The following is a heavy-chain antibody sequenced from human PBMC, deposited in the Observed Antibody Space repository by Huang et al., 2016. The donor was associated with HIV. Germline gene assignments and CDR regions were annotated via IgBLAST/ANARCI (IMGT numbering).Heavy chain of an antibody. Sequence: EVQLLESGGGLVQPGGSLRLSCAASGFTFSSYAMSWVRQAPGKGLGWVSAISGSCGSTYYADSVKGRFTISRDNSKNTLYLQMNSLRAEDTAVYYCAKGSITMIVVVISFDYWGQGTLVTVSS. CDR1: GFTFSSYA. D-gene: IGHD3-22*01. J-gene: IGHJ4*02. CDR2: ISGSCGST. CDR3: AKGSITMIVVVISFDY. V-gene: IGHV3-23*01.